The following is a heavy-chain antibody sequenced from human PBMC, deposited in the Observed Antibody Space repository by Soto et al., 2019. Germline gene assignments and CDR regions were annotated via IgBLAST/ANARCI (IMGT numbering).Heavy chain of an antibody. CDR3: ARDLAAADY. CDR2: INPNGGST. V-gene: IGHV1-46*01. D-gene: IGHD6-13*01. Sequence: QVHLVQSGAEVKKPGASVKVSCRASGYIFINYYIHWVRQAPGQGLEWIGIINPNGGSTNYTQKFRGRITMARDTSTSTVYMDLSSLRSEDTAVYYCARDLAAADYWGQGTLVTVSS. J-gene: IGHJ4*02. CDR1: GYIFINYY.